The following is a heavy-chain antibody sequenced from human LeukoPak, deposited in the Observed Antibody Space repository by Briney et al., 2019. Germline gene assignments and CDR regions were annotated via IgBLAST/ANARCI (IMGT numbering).Heavy chain of an antibody. Sequence: GESLKISCKGSGYSFTSYWIGWVRQMPGKGLEWMGIIYPGDSDTRYSPSFQGQVTISADKSISTAYLQWSSLKASDTAMYYRARPNGRYYYDSSGYFPFAFDIWGQGTMVTVSS. CDR1: GYSFTSYW. J-gene: IGHJ3*02. V-gene: IGHV5-51*01. D-gene: IGHD3-22*01. CDR2: IYPGDSDT. CDR3: ARPNGRYYYDSSGYFPFAFDI.